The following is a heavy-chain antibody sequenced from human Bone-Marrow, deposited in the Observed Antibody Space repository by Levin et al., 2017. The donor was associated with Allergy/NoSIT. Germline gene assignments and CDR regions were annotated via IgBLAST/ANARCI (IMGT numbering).Heavy chain of an antibody. CDR2: INHSGST. V-gene: IGHV4-34*01. CDR3: ARAPRRITMVRGVIITLYWFDP. Sequence: SETLSLTCAVYGGSFSGYYWSWIRQPPGKGLEWIGEINHSGSTNYNPSLKSRVTISVDTSKNQFSLKLSSVTAADTAVYYCARAPRRITMVRGVIITLYWFDPWGQGTLVTVSS. CDR1: GGSFSGYY. D-gene: IGHD3-10*01. J-gene: IGHJ5*02.